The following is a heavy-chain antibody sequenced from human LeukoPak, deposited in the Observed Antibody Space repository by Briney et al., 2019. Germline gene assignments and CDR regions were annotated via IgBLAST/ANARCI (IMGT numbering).Heavy chain of an antibody. CDR1: GYSFTTYW. D-gene: IGHD4-23*01. V-gene: IGHV5-51*01. Sequence: GEPLKISCKGSGYSFTTYWIGWVRQMPGKGLEWMGIIYPGDSDTRYSPSFKGQVTISADKSISTAYLQWSSLRASDTAMYYAIAYGGNSGRVYWGQGTLVTVSS. CDR2: IYPGDSDT. CDR3: IAYGGNSGRVY. J-gene: IGHJ4*02.